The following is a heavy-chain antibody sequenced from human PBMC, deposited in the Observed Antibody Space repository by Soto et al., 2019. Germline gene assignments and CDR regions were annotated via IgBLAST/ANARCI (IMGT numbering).Heavy chain of an antibody. CDR2: IYYSGST. D-gene: IGHD7-27*01. CDR1: GGSISSGDYY. CDR3: ATEAPGVGRFYFDY. V-gene: IGHV4-30-4*01. Sequence: QVQLQESGPGLVKPSQTLSLTCTVSGGSISSGDYYWSWIRQPPGKGLEWIGYIYYSGSTYYNPSLKSRVTLSVDTSKNPFSLKLSSVTAADTAVYYCATEAPGVGRFYFDYWGQGTLVTVSS. J-gene: IGHJ4*02.